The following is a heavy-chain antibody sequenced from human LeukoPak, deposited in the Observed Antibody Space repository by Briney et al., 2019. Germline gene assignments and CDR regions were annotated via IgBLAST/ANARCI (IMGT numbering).Heavy chain of an antibody. J-gene: IGHJ4*02. CDR3: ARGYYNILTGSVNPYYFDY. D-gene: IGHD3-9*01. Sequence: GGSLRLSCAASGFTFSSYWMSWVRQAPGKGLEWVANIKQDGSEKYYVDSVKGRFTISRDNAKNSLYLQMNSLRAEDTAVYYCARGYYNILTGSVNPYYFDYWGQGTLVTVSS. V-gene: IGHV3-7*03. CDR1: GFTFSSYW. CDR2: IKQDGSEK.